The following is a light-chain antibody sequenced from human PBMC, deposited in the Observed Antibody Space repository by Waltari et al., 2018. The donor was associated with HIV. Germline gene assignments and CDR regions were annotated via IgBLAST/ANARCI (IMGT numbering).Light chain of an antibody. V-gene: IGLV2-23*02. CDR3: CSYAGDSNYV. CDR1: SSDLGLFNF. J-gene: IGLJ1*01. Sequence: QSALTQPASVSGSLGQSISISCSGSSSDLGLFNFSPWYQVSPGKAPKLIIHEVNKRPSGVSDRFSGSKSGKTASLTISGLQTEDEADYYCCSYAGDSNYVFGTGTKVTVL. CDR2: EVN.